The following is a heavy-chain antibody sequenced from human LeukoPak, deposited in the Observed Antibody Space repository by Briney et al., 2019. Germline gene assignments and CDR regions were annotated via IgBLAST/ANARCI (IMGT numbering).Heavy chain of an antibody. CDR1: GYSISSTYY. D-gene: IGHD1-1*01. CDR2: VSHSGNT. CDR3: ARVNATVATFDY. J-gene: IGHJ4*02. V-gene: IGHV4-38-2*02. Sequence: SETLSLTCTVSGYSISSTYYGAWIRQPPGKGLEWIATVSHSGNTYYTPSLESRLTISLDTSKNHSSLRLSSVTAADTAVYYCARVNATVATFDYWGLGTLVAVFS.